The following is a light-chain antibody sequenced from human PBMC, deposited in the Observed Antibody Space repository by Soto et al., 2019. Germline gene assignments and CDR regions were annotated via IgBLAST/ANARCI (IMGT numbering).Light chain of an antibody. CDR3: CSYAGSQV. V-gene: IGLV2-23*01. J-gene: IGLJ2*01. CDR2: EGS. Sequence: QSVLTQPASVSGSPGQSITISCTGTSSDVGSYNLVSWYQQHPGKAPKLMIYEGSKRPSGVSNRLSGSKSGNTASLAISGLQGEEEDDYFFCSYAGSQVFGGGTKLTVL. CDR1: SSDVGSYNL.